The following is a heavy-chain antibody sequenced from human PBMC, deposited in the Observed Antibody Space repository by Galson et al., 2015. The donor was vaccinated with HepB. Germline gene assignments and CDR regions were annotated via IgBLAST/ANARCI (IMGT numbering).Heavy chain of an antibody. Sequence: SVKVSCKASGYTFSHYGIHWVRQAPGQGLEWMGWISAYNGDTNYARKFQGRVTMTTDTSTSTAYMELRGLRSDETAVYFCATGGVIPDANDLYNYDPMDVWGQGTTVTVSS. CDR3: ATGGVIPDANDLYNYDPMDV. V-gene: IGHV1-18*01. J-gene: IGHJ6*02. CDR1: GYTFSHYG. CDR2: ISAYNGDT. D-gene: IGHD2-2*01.